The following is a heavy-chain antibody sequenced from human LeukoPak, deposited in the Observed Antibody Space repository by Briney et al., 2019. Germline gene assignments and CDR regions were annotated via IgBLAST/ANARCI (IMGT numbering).Heavy chain of an antibody. Sequence: SETLSLTCTVSGDSISSDYWSWIRQPPGKGLEWIGYFYNSGSPNYNRSLKSRVTISGDTSKNEFSLRLTSVTAADTAVYYCATHGTQLVIDHRGQGALVTVSS. J-gene: IGHJ4*02. CDR2: FYNSGSP. D-gene: IGHD6-13*01. V-gene: IGHV4-59*08. CDR3: ATHGTQLVIDH. CDR1: GDSISSDY.